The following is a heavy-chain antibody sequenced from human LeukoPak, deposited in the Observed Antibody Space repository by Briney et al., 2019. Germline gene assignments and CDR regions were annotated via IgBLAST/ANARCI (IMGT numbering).Heavy chain of an antibody. D-gene: IGHD3-16*01. V-gene: IGHV3-30*02. CDR2: IRYDDITK. CDR1: GFTFSYYG. Sequence: GGSLRLSYAASGFTFSYYGMHWVRQAPGKGLEWVAFIRYDDITKYYVDSVKGRFTISRDNSKNTLFLQMNSLRAEDTAVYYCVKDRIWGEDYFDYWGQGTLVTVSS. J-gene: IGHJ4*02. CDR3: VKDRIWGEDYFDY.